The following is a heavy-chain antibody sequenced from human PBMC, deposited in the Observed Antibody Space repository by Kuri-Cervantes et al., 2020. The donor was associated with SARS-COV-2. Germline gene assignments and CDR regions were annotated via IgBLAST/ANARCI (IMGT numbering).Heavy chain of an antibody. CDR3: ARERMTPLSKYPYYFDY. Sequence: GESLKISCAASGLTVRSNYMSWVRQAPGKGLEWVSVIYSGGSTYYADSVKGRFTISRDSSKNMLYLQMNSLRAEDTAVYHCARERMTPLSKYPYYFDYWGQGTLVTVSS. CDR2: IYSGGST. V-gene: IGHV3-53*01. CDR1: GLTVRSNY. J-gene: IGHJ4*02. D-gene: IGHD2-2*02.